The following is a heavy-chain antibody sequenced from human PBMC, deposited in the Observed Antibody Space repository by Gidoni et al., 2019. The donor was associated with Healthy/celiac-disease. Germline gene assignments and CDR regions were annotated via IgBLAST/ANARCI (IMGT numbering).Heavy chain of an antibody. J-gene: IGHJ3*02. Sequence: QVQLQESGPGLVKPSQTLSLTCTVSGGSISSGSYYWSWIRQPAGKGLEWIGRIYTSGSTNYNPSLKSRVTISVDTSKNQFSLKLSSVTAADTAVYYCAREKGGGPYDSSGYGDAFDIWGQGTMVTVSS. D-gene: IGHD3-22*01. CDR2: IYTSGST. CDR3: AREKGGGPYDSSGYGDAFDI. V-gene: IGHV4-61*02. CDR1: GGSISSGSYY.